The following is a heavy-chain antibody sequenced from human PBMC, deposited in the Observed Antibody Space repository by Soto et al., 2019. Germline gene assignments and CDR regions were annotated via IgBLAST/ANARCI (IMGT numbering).Heavy chain of an antibody. D-gene: IGHD6-6*01. J-gene: IGHJ4*02. V-gene: IGHV4-34*01. CDR2: INHSRST. CDR1: GGSFSGYY. CDR3: ARAPPIEYSSFTVDY. Sequence: PSETLSLTCAVYGGSFSGYYWSWIRQPPGKGLEWIGEINHSRSTNYNPSLKSRVTISVDTSKNQFSLKLSSVTAADTAVYYCARAPPIEYSSFTVDYWGQGTLVTVSS.